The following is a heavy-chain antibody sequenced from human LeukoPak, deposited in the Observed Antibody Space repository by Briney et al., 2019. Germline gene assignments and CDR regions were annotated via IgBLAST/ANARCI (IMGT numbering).Heavy chain of an antibody. CDR1: GFTFSSYA. D-gene: IGHD2-15*01. J-gene: IGHJ4*02. V-gene: IGHV3-23*01. Sequence: GGSLRLSCVVSGFTFSSYAMSWVRQAPGKGLEWVSGISGSGGSTNYADSVKGRFTISRDNSKNTLYLQMNSLRAEDTAVYYCGRVSESLVNGGVSWSFDNWGQGTLVTVSS. CDR3: GRVSESLVNGGVSWSFDN. CDR2: ISGSGGST.